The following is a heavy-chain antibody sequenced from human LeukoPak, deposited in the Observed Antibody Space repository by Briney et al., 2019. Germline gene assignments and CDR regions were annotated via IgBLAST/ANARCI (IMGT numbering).Heavy chain of an antibody. CDR2: ISYDGSNK. V-gene: IGHV3-30-3*01. Sequence: PGGSLRLSCAASGFTFSSYAMHWVRQAPGKGLEWVAVISYDGSNKYYADSVKGRFTISRGNSKNTLYLQMNSLRAEDTAVYYCARSTVYCGGDCYIGPLDYWGQGTLVTVSS. CDR1: GFTFSSYA. CDR3: ARSTVYCGGDCYIGPLDY. D-gene: IGHD2-21*02. J-gene: IGHJ4*02.